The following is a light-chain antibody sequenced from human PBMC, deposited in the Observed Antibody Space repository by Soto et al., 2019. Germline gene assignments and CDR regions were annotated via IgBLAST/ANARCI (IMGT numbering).Light chain of an antibody. V-gene: IGLV2-11*01. CDR2: DVN. Sequence: CVLTKPRSGKRFHRRAVTITRKRTSSDVGGYNYVTWYQQYLGKAPKLMIYDVNKRPSGVPDRFSGSKSGNAASLTISGLQAEDEADYYCCSYAGSYTSSYIFGSGTKVTVL. CDR3: CSYAGSYTSSYI. J-gene: IGLJ1*01. CDR1: SSDVGGYNY.